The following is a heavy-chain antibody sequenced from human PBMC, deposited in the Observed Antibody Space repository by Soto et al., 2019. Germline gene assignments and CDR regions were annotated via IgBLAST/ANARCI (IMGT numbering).Heavy chain of an antibody. CDR3: AKDPEYSSSWYGYYYYGMDV. Sequence: GGSLRLSCAASGFTFSSYAMSWVRQAPGKGLEWVSAISGSGGSTYYADSVKGRFTISRDNSKNTLYLQMNSLRAEDTAVYYCAKDPEYSSSWYGYYYYGMDVWGQGATVTVS. D-gene: IGHD6-13*01. CDR2: ISGSGGST. CDR1: GFTFSSYA. J-gene: IGHJ6*02. V-gene: IGHV3-23*01.